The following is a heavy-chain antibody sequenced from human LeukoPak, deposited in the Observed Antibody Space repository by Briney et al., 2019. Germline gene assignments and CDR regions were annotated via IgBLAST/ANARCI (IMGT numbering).Heavy chain of an antibody. CDR3: ARDRCSSTSCDDAFDI. D-gene: IGHD2-2*01. J-gene: IGHJ3*02. CDR1: GYTFTSYA. Sequence: GASVKVSCKASGYTFTSYAMNWVRQAPGQGLEWMGWINTNTGNPTYAQGFTGRFVFSLDTSVSTAYLQISSLKAEDTAVYYCARDRCSSTSCDDAFDIWGQGTMVTVSS. CDR2: INTNTGNP. V-gene: IGHV7-4-1*02.